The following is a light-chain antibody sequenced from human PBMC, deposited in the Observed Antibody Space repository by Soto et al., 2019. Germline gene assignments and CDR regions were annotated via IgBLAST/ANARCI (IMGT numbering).Light chain of an antibody. J-gene: IGLJ2*01. CDR2: NNN. Sequence: QLVLTQPPSASGTPGQRVTISCSGSTSNIGSKTVSWYQQLPGSAPRVLIYNNNERPSGVPDRFSVSKSGTSASLAISGLQSEDEADYYCATWDDSLPAVFGGGTKVTVL. CDR3: ATWDDSLPAV. CDR1: TSNIGSKT. V-gene: IGLV1-44*01.